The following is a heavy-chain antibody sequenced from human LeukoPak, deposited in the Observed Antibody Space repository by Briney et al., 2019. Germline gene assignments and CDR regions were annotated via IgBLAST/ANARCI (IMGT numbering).Heavy chain of an antibody. CDR1: GFTFNIYW. CDR2: IKKDGSEK. J-gene: IGHJ4*02. V-gene: IGHV3-7*01. Sequence: PGGSLRLSCAASGFTFNIYWMTWVRQAPGKGLEWVANIKKDGSEKYYVDSVKGRFTISRNNTKNSMSLQMNSLRAEDTAVYYCARGAQGDFWGQGTLVTVSS. CDR3: ARGAQGDF.